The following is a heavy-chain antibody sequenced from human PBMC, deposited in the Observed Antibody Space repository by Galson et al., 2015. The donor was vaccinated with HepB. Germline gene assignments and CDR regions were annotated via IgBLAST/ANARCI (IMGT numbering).Heavy chain of an antibody. Sequence: SLRLSCAASGFIFSTYAMNWVRQAPGKGLEWVSIIGASGIHTFYADIVKGRFTISRDNSKNMLYLQMNSLRAEDTAGYYCAKRRSGGWNDLDYWGQGTLVTVSS. J-gene: IGHJ4*02. CDR3: AKRRSGGWNDLDY. CDR2: IGASGIHT. CDR1: GFIFSTYA. D-gene: IGHD2-15*01. V-gene: IGHV3-23*01.